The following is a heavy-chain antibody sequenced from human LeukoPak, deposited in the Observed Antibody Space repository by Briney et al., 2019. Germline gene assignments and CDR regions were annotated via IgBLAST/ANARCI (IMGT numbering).Heavy chain of an antibody. Sequence: PSETLSLTCSVSGGSISRSSYYWDWIRQPPGKGLEWIGNIYYSGSTSYNPSLKSRVTISIDTSKNQFSLKLTSVIAADTAVYYCARHISHCSSTNCYPYFDYWGQGILVTVSS. CDR1: GGSISRSSYY. V-gene: IGHV4-39*01. J-gene: IGHJ4*02. CDR3: ARHISHCSSTNCYPYFDY. D-gene: IGHD2-2*01. CDR2: IYYSGST.